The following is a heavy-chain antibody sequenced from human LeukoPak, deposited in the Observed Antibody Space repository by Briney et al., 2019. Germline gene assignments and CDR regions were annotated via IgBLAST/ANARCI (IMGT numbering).Heavy chain of an antibody. J-gene: IGHJ4*02. V-gene: IGHV3-7*01. CDR3: AREKYYYDSSGYLSY. CDR2: IKQDGSEK. CDR1: GFTFSSYS. Sequence: GGSLRLSCAASGFTFSSYSMNWVRQAPGKGLEWVANIKQDGSEKYYADSVKGRFTISRDNSKNTLYLQMNSLRAEDTAVYYCAREKYYYDSSGYLSYWGQGTLVTVSS. D-gene: IGHD3-22*01.